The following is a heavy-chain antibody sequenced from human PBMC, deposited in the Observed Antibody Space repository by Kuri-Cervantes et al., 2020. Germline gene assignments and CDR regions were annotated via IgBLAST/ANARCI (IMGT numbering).Heavy chain of an antibody. CDR1: GFTFSSYS. D-gene: IGHD2-2*01. CDR2: ISSSSSTI. V-gene: IGHV3-48*01. CDR3: ARAHCSFTNCRWNDAFDI. J-gene: IGHJ3*02. Sequence: LSLTCAASGFTFSSYSMNWVRQAPGKGLEWVSYISSSSSTIYYADSVKGRFTISRDNSKNTLYLQMNSLRAEDTAVYYCARAHCSFTNCRWNDAFDIWGQGTMVTVSS.